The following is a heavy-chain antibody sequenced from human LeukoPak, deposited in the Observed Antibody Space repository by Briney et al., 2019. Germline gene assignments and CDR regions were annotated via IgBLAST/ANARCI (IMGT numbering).Heavy chain of an antibody. J-gene: IGHJ4*02. D-gene: IGHD4-17*01. Sequence: GGSLRLSCAASGFTFSSYAVSWVRQAPGKGVEWVSGITGSGANTYYADSVKGRFTISRDNSKNTLYLQMNSLRAEDTAVYYCAKFPTVTTPGYWGQGTLVTVSS. CDR1: GFTFSSYA. CDR3: AKFPTVTTPGY. CDR2: ITGSGANT. V-gene: IGHV3-23*01.